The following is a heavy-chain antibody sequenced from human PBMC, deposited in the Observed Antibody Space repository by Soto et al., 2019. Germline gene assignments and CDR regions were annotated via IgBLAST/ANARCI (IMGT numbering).Heavy chain of an antibody. Sequence: SQTLSLTFAIAGDIVSSNSAAWNWIRQSPSRCLEWLGRTYYRSKWYNDYAVSVKSRITINPDTSKNQFSLQLNSVTPEDTAVYYCARDVTGTAYYGMDVWGQGTTVTVSS. D-gene: IGHD1-7*01. CDR2: TYYRSKWYN. CDR3: ARDVTGTAYYGMDV. V-gene: IGHV6-1*01. CDR1: GDIVSSNSAA. J-gene: IGHJ6*02.